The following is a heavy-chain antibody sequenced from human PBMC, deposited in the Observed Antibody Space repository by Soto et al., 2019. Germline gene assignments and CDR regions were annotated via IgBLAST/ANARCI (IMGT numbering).Heavy chain of an antibody. CDR3: ARTLTEEGFITRPYYFDD. CDR1: GGSISSYY. CDR2: IYYSGST. D-gene: IGHD3-22*01. V-gene: IGHV4-59*08. J-gene: IGHJ4*02. Sequence: PSETLSLTCTVSGGSISSYYWSWIRQPPGKGLEWIGYIYYSGSTNYNPSLKSRVTISVDTSKNQFSLKLSSVTAADTAVYYCARTLTEEGFITRPYYFDDWGQGTLVTVSS.